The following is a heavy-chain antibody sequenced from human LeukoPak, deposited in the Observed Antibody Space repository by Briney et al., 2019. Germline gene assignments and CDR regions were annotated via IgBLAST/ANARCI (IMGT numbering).Heavy chain of an antibody. CDR1: GGTFSSYA. D-gene: IGHD3-16*02. CDR2: IIPIFGSA. Sequence: GASVKASCKASGGTFSSYAISWVRQAPGQGLEWMGGIIPIFGSANYAQRFQGRVTITADESTNTVYMELSSLRSEDTAVYYCARDYVRNTSFYFDYWGQGTLVTVSS. J-gene: IGHJ4*02. CDR3: ARDYVRNTSFYFDY. V-gene: IGHV1-69*13.